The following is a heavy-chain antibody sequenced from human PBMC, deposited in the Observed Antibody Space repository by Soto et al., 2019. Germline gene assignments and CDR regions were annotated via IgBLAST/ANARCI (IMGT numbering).Heavy chain of an antibody. D-gene: IGHD5-12*01. V-gene: IGHV3-21*01. Sequence: EVQLVESGGGLVKPGGSLRLSCTASGFAFSTYSMNWVRQAPGKGLEWVSSISKSSNYISYADSVKGRFTISRDNAKNSVSLQMNSLRAYDTAVYYCARETSGFDFYFDYWGQGTLLTVSS. J-gene: IGHJ4*02. CDR1: GFAFSTYS. CDR2: ISKSSNYI. CDR3: ARETSGFDFYFDY.